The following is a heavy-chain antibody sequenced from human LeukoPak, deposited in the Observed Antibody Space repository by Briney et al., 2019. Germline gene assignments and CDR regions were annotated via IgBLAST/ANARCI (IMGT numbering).Heavy chain of an antibody. CDR2: IYYSGST. V-gene: IGHV4-59*01. J-gene: IGHJ5*02. Sequence: PSETLSLTCTVSGGSISSYYWSWIRQPPGKGLEWIGYIYYSGSTNYNPSLKSRVTISVDTSKNQFSLKLSSVTAADTAVYYCARGVYYDTSDNWFDPWGQGTLVTVSS. D-gene: IGHD3-22*01. CDR3: ARGVYYDTSDNWFDP. CDR1: GGSISSYY.